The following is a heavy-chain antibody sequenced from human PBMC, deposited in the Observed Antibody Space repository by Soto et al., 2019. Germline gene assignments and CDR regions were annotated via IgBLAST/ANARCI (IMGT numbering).Heavy chain of an antibody. V-gene: IGHV3-23*01. CDR1: GFTFSSYA. J-gene: IGHJ4*02. Sequence: GGSLRPSCAASGFTFSSYAMSWVRHAPGKGLEWVSAISGSGGSTYYADSVKGRFTISRDNSKNTLYLQMNSLRAEDTAVYYCAKDSGDYSHAVFDYWGQGTPVTVSS. D-gene: IGHD4-17*01. CDR2: ISGSGGST. CDR3: AKDSGDYSHAVFDY.